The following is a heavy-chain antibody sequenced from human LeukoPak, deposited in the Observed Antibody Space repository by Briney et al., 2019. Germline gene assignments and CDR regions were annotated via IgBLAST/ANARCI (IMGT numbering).Heavy chain of an antibody. J-gene: IGHJ4*02. CDR1: GFTFSSYA. CDR2: ISGSGGST. Sequence: GGSLRLSCAASGFTFSSYAMTWVRQAPGKGLEWVSAISGSGGSTYYADSVKGRFTISRDNSKNTLYLQMNSLRAEDTAVYYCAKDWRSGLELLVVYWGQGTLVTVSS. V-gene: IGHV3-23*01. D-gene: IGHD1-26*01. CDR3: AKDWRSGLELLVVY.